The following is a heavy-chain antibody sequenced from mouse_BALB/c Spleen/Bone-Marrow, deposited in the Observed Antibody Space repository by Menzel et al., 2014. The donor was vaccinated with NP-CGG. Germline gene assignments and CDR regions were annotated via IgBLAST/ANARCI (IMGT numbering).Heavy chain of an antibody. CDR1: GFNIKDTY. CDR3: ARYRLGTYFDY. J-gene: IGHJ2*01. Sequence: VQLQQSGAELVKPGASVKLSCTASGFNIKDTYMHWVKQRPEQGLERIGRIDPANGNTKYDPKFQGKATMTADTSSNTAYLQLSSLTSEDTAVYYCARYRLGTYFDYWGQGTTLTVSS. V-gene: IGHV14-3*02. CDR2: IDPANGNT. D-gene: IGHD2-14*01.